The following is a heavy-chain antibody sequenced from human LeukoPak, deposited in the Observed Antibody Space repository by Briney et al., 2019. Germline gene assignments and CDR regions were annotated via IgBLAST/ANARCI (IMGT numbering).Heavy chain of an antibody. CDR2: ISSSSSYI. V-gene: IGHV3-21*01. CDR1: GFTFSSYS. J-gene: IGHJ6*04. CDR3: ARELVVVAASYYYYGMDV. D-gene: IGHD2-15*01. Sequence: GGSLGLSCAASGFTFSSYSMNWVRQAPGKGLEWVSSISSSSSYIYYADSVKGRFTISRDNAKNSLYLQMNSLRAEDTAVYYCARELVVVAASYYYYGMDVWGKGTTVTVSS.